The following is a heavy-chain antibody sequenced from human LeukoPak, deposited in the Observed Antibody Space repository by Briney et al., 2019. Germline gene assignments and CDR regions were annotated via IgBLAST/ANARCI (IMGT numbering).Heavy chain of an antibody. D-gene: IGHD2-2*02. V-gene: IGHV1-69*13. J-gene: IGHJ5*02. CDR3: ARDRPGRYCSSTRCYMASPFDP. CDR2: IIPIFGTA. CDR1: GYTFTSYG. Sequence: GASVKVSCKASGYTFTSYGISWVRQAPGQGLEWMGGIIPIFGTANYAQKFQGRVTITADEFTSTAYMELSSLRSEDTAVYYCARDRPGRYCSSTRCYMASPFDPWGQGTLVTVSS.